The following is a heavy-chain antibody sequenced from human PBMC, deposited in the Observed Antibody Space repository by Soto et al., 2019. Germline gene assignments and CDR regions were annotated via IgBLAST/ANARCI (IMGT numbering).Heavy chain of an antibody. V-gene: IGHV1-46*03. D-gene: IGHD3-9*01. J-gene: IGHJ4*02. CDR2: INPSGGST. Sequence: QVQLVQSGAEEKQPGASVKVSCKASGYSFSNNYVVWVRQAPGQGLEWMGIINPSGGSTRYAQKFQDRVTMTRETYTSTVYIELSSLRSEDTAVFYCARVFGTYYDILTGLWGGRFDYWGQGTQVTVSS. CDR1: GYSFSNNY. CDR3: ARVFGTYYDILTGLWGGRFDY.